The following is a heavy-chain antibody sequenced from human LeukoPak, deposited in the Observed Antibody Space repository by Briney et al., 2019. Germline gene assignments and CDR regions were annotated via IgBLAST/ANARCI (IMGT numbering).Heavy chain of an antibody. Sequence: GGSLRLSCAASGFTVSSNYMSWVRQAPGKGLEWVSVIYSGGSTYYADSVKGRFTISRDNSKSTLYLQMNSLRAEDTAVYYCAREPWSGGPFDYWGQGTLVTVSS. CDR3: AREPWSGGPFDY. CDR1: GFTVSSNY. D-gene: IGHD3-10*01. V-gene: IGHV3-53*01. CDR2: IYSGGST. J-gene: IGHJ4*02.